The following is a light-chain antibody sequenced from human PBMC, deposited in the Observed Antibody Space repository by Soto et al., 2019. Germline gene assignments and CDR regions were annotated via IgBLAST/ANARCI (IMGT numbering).Light chain of an antibody. V-gene: IGLV2-14*01. J-gene: IGLJ1*01. CDR2: DVS. CDR1: SSDVGGYNY. Sequence: QSVLTQPASVSGSPGQSITISCTGTSSDVGGYNYVSWYQQHPGKAPKLMIYDVSNRPSGVSNRFSGSKSGNTAFLTISGLQAEDEADYYCSSYTSSSTLLYVFGTGTQLTVL. CDR3: SSYTSSSTLLYV.